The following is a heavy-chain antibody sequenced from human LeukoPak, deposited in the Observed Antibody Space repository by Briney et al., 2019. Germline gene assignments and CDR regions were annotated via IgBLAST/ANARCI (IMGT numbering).Heavy chain of an antibody. CDR2: IYSGGST. V-gene: IGHV3-53*01. Sequence: RGSLRLSCAASGFTVSSNYMSWVRQAPGKGLEWVSVIYSGGSTYYADSVKGRFTISRDNSKNTLYLQMNSLRAEDTAVYYCARGRNIGYSSGWYWDRTVGMDVWGQGTTVTVSS. J-gene: IGHJ6*02. D-gene: IGHD6-19*01. CDR3: ARGRNIGYSSGWYWDRTVGMDV. CDR1: GFTVSSNY.